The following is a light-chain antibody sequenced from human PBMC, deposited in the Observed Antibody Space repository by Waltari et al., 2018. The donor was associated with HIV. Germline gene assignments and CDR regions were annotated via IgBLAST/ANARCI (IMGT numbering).Light chain of an antibody. J-gene: IGLJ2*01. CDR2: DVS. V-gene: IGLV2-11*01. Sequence: QSALTQPRSVSGSPGQSVTISCTGTSSDVGGYNYVSWYQHHPGKAPKLMIYDVSKRPSVVPDRVSGSKSGNTASLTISGLQAEDEADYYCCSYAGSYTLVFGGGTTLTVL. CDR3: CSYAGSYTLV. CDR1: SSDVGGYNY.